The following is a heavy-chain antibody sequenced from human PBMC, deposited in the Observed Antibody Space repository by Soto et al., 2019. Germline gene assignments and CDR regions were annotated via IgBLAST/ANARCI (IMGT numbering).Heavy chain of an antibody. J-gene: IGHJ4*02. Sequence: PSETLSLTCTVSGGAISSGDYYWSWIRQPPGKGLEWIGYIYYSGSTSYNPSLKSRVSISIDTSKNQFSLKLNSVTAADTAVYFCARVRNWNHFDYWGRGSLVTVSS. CDR3: ARVRNWNHFDY. D-gene: IGHD1-1*01. V-gene: IGHV4-30-4*01. CDR1: GGAISSGDYY. CDR2: IYYSGST.